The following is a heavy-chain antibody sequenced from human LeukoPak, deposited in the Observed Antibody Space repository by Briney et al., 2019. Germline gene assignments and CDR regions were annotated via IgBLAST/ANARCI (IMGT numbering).Heavy chain of an antibody. CDR3: ARGPYYYDSSGSFDY. J-gene: IGHJ4*02. D-gene: IGHD3-22*01. V-gene: IGHV4-61*02. Sequence: PSETLSLTCTVSGASISSASYYWSWIRQPAGKGLEWIGRIYTSGSTNYNPSLQSRVTISVDTSKNQFSLRLTSVTAADTAVYYCARGPYYYDSSGSFDYWGQGTLVTVSS. CDR2: IYTSGST. CDR1: GASISSASYY.